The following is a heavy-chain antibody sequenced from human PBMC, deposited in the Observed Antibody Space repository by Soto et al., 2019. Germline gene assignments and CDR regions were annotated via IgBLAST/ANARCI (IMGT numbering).Heavy chain of an antibody. CDR2: ISGSGGST. CDR3: AKVPVGATGRFDY. CDR1: GFTFGNYA. V-gene: IGHV3-23*01. J-gene: IGHJ4*02. D-gene: IGHD1-26*01. Sequence: QPGGSLRLSCAGSGFTFGNYAMSWVRQAPGKGLAWVSAISGSGGSTYYADSVKGRFTISRDNSKNTLYLQMNSLRAEDTALYYCAKVPVGATGRFDYWGQGTLVTVSS.